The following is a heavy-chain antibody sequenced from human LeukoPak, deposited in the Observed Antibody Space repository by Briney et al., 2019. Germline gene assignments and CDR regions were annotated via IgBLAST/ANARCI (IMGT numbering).Heavy chain of an antibody. CDR1: GFTFSSYA. V-gene: IGHV3-23*01. CDR3: AKDVPDDYDFWSGPDY. CDR2: ISGSGGST. D-gene: IGHD3-3*01. Sequence: PGGSLRLSCAASGFTFSSYAMSWDRQAPGKGLEWVSAISGSGGSTYYADSVKGRFTISRDNSKNTLYLQMNSLRAEDTAVYYCAKDVPDDYDFWSGPDYWGQGTLVTVSS. J-gene: IGHJ4*02.